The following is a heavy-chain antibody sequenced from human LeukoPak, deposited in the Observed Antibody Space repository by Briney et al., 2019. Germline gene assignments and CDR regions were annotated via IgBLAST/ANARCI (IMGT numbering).Heavy chain of an antibody. D-gene: IGHD5-18*01. V-gene: IGHV4-59*01. CDR2: IYYSGST. Sequence: SETLSLTCTVSGGSISSYYWSWIRQPPGKGLEWIGYIYYSGSTNYNPSLKSRVTISVDTSKNQFSLKLSSVTAADTAVYYCARDLLVDTAVDVWGKGTTVTVSS. CDR3: ARDLLVDTAVDV. J-gene: IGHJ6*04. CDR1: GGSISSYY.